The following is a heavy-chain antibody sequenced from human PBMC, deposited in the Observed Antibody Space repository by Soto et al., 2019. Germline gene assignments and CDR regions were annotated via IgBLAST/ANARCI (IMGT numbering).Heavy chain of an antibody. CDR1: GFTFSSYA. CDR2: ISYDGSNK. Sequence: QVQLVESGGGVVQPGRSLRLSCAASGFTFSSYAMHWVRQAPGKGLEWVAVISYDGSNKYYADSVKGRFTISRDNSKNTLYLQMNSLRAEDTAVYYCARGGYSPRKSGWFEPWGQGTLVTVSS. V-gene: IGHV3-30-3*01. CDR3: ARGGYSPRKSGWFEP. J-gene: IGHJ5*02. D-gene: IGHD5-12*01.